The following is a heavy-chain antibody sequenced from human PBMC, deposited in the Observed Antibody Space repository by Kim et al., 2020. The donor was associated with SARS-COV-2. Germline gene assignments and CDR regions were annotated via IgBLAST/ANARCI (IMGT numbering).Heavy chain of an antibody. CDR1: GGSFSGYY. V-gene: IGHV4-34*01. D-gene: IGHD3-22*01. CDR2: INHSGST. J-gene: IGHJ6*02. Sequence: SETLSLTCAVYGGSFSGYYWSWIRQPPGKGLEWIGEINHSGSTNYNPSLKSRVTISVDTSKNQFSLKLSSVTAADTAVYYCARGDYYDSGPYYYYGMDVWGQGTTVTVSS. CDR3: ARGDYYDSGPYYYYGMDV.